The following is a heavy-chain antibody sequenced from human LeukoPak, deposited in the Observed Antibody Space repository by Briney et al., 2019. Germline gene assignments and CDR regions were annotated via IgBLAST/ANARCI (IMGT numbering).Heavy chain of an antibody. CDR3: ARRLVDVYPNFYFDS. Sequence: GGSLRLSCALSGFSFITYWMTWLRQAPGRGLAWVANIKQDGSDKYYVDSVKGRFTISRDNAGNSLYLQMNSLRVEDTAVYYCARRLVDVYPNFYFDSWGQGTLVTVSS. J-gene: IGHJ4*02. CDR2: IKQDGSDK. V-gene: IGHV3-7*01. D-gene: IGHD2-21*01. CDR1: GFSFITYW.